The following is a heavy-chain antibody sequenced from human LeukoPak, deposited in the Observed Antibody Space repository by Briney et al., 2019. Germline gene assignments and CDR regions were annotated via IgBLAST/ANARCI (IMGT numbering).Heavy chain of an antibody. D-gene: IGHD2-15*01. CDR1: GFTFSSYA. Sequence: GGSLRLSCAASGFTFSSYAMSWVRQAPGKGLEWVSAIGGSGGSTYYADSVKGRFTISRDNSKNTLYLQMNSLRAEDTAVYYCAKAPRGAVAAGYYFDYWGQGTLVTVSS. J-gene: IGHJ4*02. CDR2: IGGSGGST. CDR3: AKAPRGAVAAGYYFDY. V-gene: IGHV3-23*01.